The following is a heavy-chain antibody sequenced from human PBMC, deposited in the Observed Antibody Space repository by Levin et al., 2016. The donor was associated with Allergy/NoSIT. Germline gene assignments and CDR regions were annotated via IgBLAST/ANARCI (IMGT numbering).Heavy chain of an antibody. V-gene: IGHV3-9*01. Sequence: SLKISCAASGFTFDDYAMHWVRQAPGKGLEWVSGISWNSGSIGYADSVKGRFTISRDNAKNSLYLQMNSLRAEDTALYYCAKGAGYCSSTSCPYYFDYWGQGTLVTVSS. CDR3: AKGAGYCSSTSCPYYFDY. D-gene: IGHD2-2*01. CDR1: GFTFDDYA. CDR2: ISWNSGSI. J-gene: IGHJ4*02.